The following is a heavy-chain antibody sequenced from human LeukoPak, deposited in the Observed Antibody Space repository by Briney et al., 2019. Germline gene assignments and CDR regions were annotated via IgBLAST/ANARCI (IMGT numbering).Heavy chain of an antibody. CDR2: IWYDGSNK. D-gene: IGHD3-3*01. J-gene: IGHJ4*02. CDR3: AKASLTYYDFWSGYYPDY. Sequence: GRSLRLSCAASGFTFSSYGMHWVRQAPGKGLEWVAVIWYDGSNKYYADSVKGRSTISRDNSKNTLYLQMNSLRAEDTAVYYCAKASLTYYDFWSGYYPDYWGQGTLVTVSS. CDR1: GFTFSSYG. V-gene: IGHV3-33*06.